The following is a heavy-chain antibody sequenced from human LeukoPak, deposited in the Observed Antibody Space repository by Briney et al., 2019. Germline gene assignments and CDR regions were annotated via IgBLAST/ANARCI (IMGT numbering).Heavy chain of an antibody. J-gene: IGHJ6*02. CDR2: ISSRGSTI. CDR1: GFTFSHYY. Sequence: GGSLRLSCAASGFTFSHYYMSWIRQAPGKGLEWVSYISSRGSTIYYADSVKGRFTISRDNATNSLYLQMNSLRAEDPAVYYCARIGLKVGSDYDFWSGPPYYYYYGMDVWGQGTTVTVSS. V-gene: IGHV3-11*01. D-gene: IGHD3-3*01. CDR3: ARIGLKVGSDYDFWSGPPYYYYYGMDV.